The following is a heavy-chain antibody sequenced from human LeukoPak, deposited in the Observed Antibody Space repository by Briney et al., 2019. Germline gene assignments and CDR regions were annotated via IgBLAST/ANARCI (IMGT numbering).Heavy chain of an antibody. V-gene: IGHV3-30*18. Sequence: GGSLRLSCAASGFTFSSYAMNWVRQAPGQGLEWVAVISYDGSNKYYADSVKGRFTISRDNSKNTLYLQMNSLRAEDTAVYYCAKDYYGSGSYFDYWGQGTLVTVSS. CDR2: ISYDGSNK. D-gene: IGHD3-10*01. J-gene: IGHJ4*02. CDR3: AKDYYGSGSYFDY. CDR1: GFTFSSYA.